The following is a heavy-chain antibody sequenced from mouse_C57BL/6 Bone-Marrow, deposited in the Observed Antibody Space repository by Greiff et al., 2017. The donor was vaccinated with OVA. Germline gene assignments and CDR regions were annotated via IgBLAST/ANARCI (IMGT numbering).Heavy chain of an antibody. CDR1: GFSFSSYA. V-gene: IGHV5-4*01. CDR3: ARALSDY. Sequence: EVQGVESGGGLVKPGGSLKLSCAASGFSFSSYAMSWFRQTPAKRLEWVATISDGGSYTYYPDTVKGRFTISRDNAKNNLYLQMSHLKSEDTAMYYCARALSDYWGQGTTLTVSS. CDR2: ISDGGSYT. J-gene: IGHJ2*01.